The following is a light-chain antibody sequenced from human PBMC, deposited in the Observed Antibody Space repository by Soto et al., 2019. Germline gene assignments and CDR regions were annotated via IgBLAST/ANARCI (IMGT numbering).Light chain of an antibody. CDR3: SSYASSSTLV. V-gene: IGLV2-14*01. CDR1: SSDIGSYHY. CDR2: EVS. Sequence: QSALTQPASVSGSPGQSIAISCTGTSSDIGSYHYVSWYQHHPGKAPKLIIYEVSNRPSGVSDRFSGSKSGNTASLTISGLQAEDEADYYCSSYASSSTLVFGGGTKATVL. J-gene: IGLJ2*01.